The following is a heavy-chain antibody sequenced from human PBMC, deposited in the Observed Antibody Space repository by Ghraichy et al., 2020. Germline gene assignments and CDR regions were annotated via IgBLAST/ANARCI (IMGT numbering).Heavy chain of an antibody. CDR2: MNPDGVEI. J-gene: IGHJ4*02. D-gene: IGHD1-26*01. V-gene: IGHV3-7*03. CDR3: ARDVVWSAFDY. CDR1: GSAFTFSNSW. Sequence: GGSLRLSCVASGSAFTFSNSWMNWVRQAPGKGLEWVASMNPDGVEIYYIDSVRGRFTISRDNAKNSLSLQMNSLRAEDTAMYYCARDVVWSAFDYWDQGTLVTVSS.